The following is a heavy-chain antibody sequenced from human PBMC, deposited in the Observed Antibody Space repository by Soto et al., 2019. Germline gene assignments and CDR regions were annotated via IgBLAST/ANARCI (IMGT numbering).Heavy chain of an antibody. V-gene: IGHV1-69*01. CDR1: SATITSQA. Sequence: PENAACKASSATITSQAIRCVCQAQLEELEWMGGVIPIFGTANYAQKFQGRVTITADESTSTAYMELSSLRSEAAAVYYCVRVLRYFDWLAYLVYWG. D-gene: IGHD3-9*01. J-gene: IGHJ4*01. CDR2: VIPIFGTA. CDR3: VRVLRYFDWLAYLVY.